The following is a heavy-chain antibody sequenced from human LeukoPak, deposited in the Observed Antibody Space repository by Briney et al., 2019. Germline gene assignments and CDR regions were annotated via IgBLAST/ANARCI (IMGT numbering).Heavy chain of an antibody. Sequence: ASVKVSCKASGYTFTGYYMHWVRQAPGQGLEWMGWINPNSGGTNYAQKFQGRVTMTRDTSISTAYMELSRLRPDDTAVYYCARAEGYCSSTSCYRLSLDVWGQGTTVTVSS. J-gene: IGHJ6*02. CDR3: ARAEGYCSSTSCYRLSLDV. CDR2: INPNSGGT. D-gene: IGHD2-2*01. CDR1: GYTFTGYY. V-gene: IGHV1-2*02.